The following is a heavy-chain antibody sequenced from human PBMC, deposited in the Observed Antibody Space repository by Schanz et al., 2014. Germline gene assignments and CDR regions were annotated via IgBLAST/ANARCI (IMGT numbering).Heavy chain of an antibody. Sequence: QVQLQESGPGLVKPSETLSLTCTVSGGSMSSFYWNWIRQPAGKGLEWIGRISTSGSTNYNPSLRRRVSMSRGRSKTHFPLRLSSLTAADTAVYYCATWRGDDSGGHGQFDYWGQGALVTVSS. D-gene: IGHD3-22*01. CDR3: ATWRGDDSGGHGQFDY. J-gene: IGHJ4*02. CDR2: ISTSGST. V-gene: IGHV4-4*07. CDR1: GGSMSSFY.